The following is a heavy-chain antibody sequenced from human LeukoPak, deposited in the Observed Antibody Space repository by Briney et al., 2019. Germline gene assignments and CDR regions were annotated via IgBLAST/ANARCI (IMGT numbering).Heavy chain of an antibody. Sequence: GGSLRLSCAASGFTFSNAWMSWVRQAPGKGLEWVGRIKNKTDGGTTDYAAPVKDRFTISRDDSKNTLYLQMNSLKTEDTAVYYCTTADYYDSSGYYYDYFDYWGQGTLVTASS. CDR2: IKNKTDGGTT. V-gene: IGHV3-15*01. CDR1: GFTFSNAW. D-gene: IGHD3-22*01. CDR3: TTADYYDSSGYYYDYFDY. J-gene: IGHJ4*02.